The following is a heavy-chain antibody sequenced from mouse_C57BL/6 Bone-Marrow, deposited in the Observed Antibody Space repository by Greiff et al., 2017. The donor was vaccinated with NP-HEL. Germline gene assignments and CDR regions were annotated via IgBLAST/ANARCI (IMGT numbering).Heavy chain of an antibody. D-gene: IGHD1-1*01. Sequence: EVMLVESGEGLVKPGGSLKLSCAASGFTFSSYAMSWVRQTPEKRLEWVAYISSGGDYIYYADTLKGRFTISRDNARNTLYLQMSSLKSEDTAMYYCTRDDTTDSFDYWGQGTTLTVSS. CDR2: ISSGGDYI. CDR3: TRDDTTDSFDY. CDR1: GFTFSSYA. J-gene: IGHJ2*01. V-gene: IGHV5-9-1*02.